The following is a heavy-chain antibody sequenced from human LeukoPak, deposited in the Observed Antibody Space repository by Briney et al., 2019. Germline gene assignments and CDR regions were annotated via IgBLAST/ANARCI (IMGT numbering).Heavy chain of an antibody. CDR1: GFTFSSYS. Sequence: GGSLRLSCAASGFTFSSYSMNWVRQAPGKGPEWVSYISSSSSTIYYADSVEGRFTISRDNAKNSLSLQMNSLRAEDTAVYYRARDHMAYYYGSGSYYNADPDAFDIWGQGTMVTVSS. D-gene: IGHD3-10*01. J-gene: IGHJ3*02. V-gene: IGHV3-48*01. CDR2: ISSSSSTI. CDR3: ARDHMAYYYGSGSYYNADPDAFDI.